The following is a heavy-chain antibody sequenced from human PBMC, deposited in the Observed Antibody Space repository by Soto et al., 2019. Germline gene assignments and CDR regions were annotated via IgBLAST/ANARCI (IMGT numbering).Heavy chain of an antibody. V-gene: IGHV3-7*01. Sequence: PGGSLRLSCAASGFTFSSYAMHWVRQAPGKGLEWVANIKQDGSEKYYVDSVKGRFTISRDNAKNSLFLQMNSLRAEDTAVYHCASHWGMPFTNRMDIWGQGTMVTVSS. D-gene: IGHD3-16*01. J-gene: IGHJ3*02. CDR1: GFTFSSYA. CDR2: IKQDGSEK. CDR3: ASHWGMPFTNRMDI.